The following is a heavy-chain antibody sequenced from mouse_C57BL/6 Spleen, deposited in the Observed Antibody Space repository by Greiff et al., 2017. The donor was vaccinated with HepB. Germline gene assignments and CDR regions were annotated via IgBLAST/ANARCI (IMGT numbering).Heavy chain of an antibody. J-gene: IGHJ4*01. Sequence: EVQLVESGGGLVKPGGSLKLSCAASGFTFSDYGMHWVRQAPEKGLEWVAYISSGSSTIYYADTVKGRFTISRDNAKNTLFLQMTSLRSEDTAMYYCARKEVYDYDVGDYYAMDYWGQGTSVTVSS. CDR2: ISSGSSTI. CDR1: GFTFSDYG. D-gene: IGHD2-4*01. V-gene: IGHV5-17*01. CDR3: ARKEVYDYDVGDYYAMDY.